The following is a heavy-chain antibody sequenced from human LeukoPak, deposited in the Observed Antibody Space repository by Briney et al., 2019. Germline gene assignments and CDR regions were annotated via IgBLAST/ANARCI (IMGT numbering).Heavy chain of an antibody. CDR3: ARLDFSNYLNDY. D-gene: IGHD4-11*01. CDR1: GGSISSYY. V-gene: IGHV4-59*01. J-gene: IGHJ4*02. CDR2: IYCSGST. Sequence: SETLSLTCSVSGGSISSYYWSWIRQPPGKGLEWIGYIYCSGSTDYNPSLKSRVTISVDTSKNQFFLTLYSVTAADTAVYYCARLDFSNYLNDYWGQGTLVTVSS.